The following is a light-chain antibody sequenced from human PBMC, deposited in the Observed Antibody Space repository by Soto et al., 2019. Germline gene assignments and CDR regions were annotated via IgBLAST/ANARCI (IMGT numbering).Light chain of an antibody. V-gene: IGLV2-23*02. CDR2: EVN. CDR3: YSYAGSGTFV. J-gene: IGLJ2*01. CDR1: SSDVGNYKF. Sequence: QSALTQPASVSGSLGQSITISCTGTSSDVGNYKFVSWYQQHPGKVPKLMIYEVNKRPSGVSARFSGSTSGNTASLTISGLQAEDEADYYCYSYAGSGTFVFGGGTKVTVL.